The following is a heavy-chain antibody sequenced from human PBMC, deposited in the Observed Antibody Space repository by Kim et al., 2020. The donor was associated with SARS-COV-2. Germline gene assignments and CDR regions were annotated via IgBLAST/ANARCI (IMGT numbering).Heavy chain of an antibody. CDR2: IYHSGST. D-gene: IGHD5-12*01. CDR1: GYSISSGYY. Sequence: SETLSLTCTVSGYSISSGYYWGWIRQPPGKGLEWIGSIYHSGSTYYNPSLKSRVTISVDTSKNQFSLKLSSVTAADTAVYYCARRGSYSGYDLNWFDPWG. V-gene: IGHV4-38-2*02. CDR3: ARRGSYSGYDLNWFDP. J-gene: IGHJ5*02.